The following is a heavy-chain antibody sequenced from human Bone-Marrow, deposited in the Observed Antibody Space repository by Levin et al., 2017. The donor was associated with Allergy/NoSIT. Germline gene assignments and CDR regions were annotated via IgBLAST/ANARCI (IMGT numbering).Heavy chain of an antibody. CDR3: ARGSLFFSGGSCYSS. J-gene: IGHJ5*02. CDR2: IYSGGLT. D-gene: IGHD2-15*01. V-gene: IGHV3-66*01. CDR1: GFTVSSNY. Sequence: PGGSLRLSCAASGFTVSSNYMTWVRQAPGKGLEWVSVIYSGGLTFYADSVRGRFTISRDNSKNMVDLQMHNLRVEDTALYYCARGSLFFSGGSCYSSWGQGTLVTVSS.